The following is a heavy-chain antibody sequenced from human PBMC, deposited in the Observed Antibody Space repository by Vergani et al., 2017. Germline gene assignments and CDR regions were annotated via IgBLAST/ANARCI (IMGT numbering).Heavy chain of an antibody. J-gene: IGHJ5*02. CDR3: AKXREVLWFGVSESRRRPNWFDP. CDR2: ISGSGGST. CDR1: GFTFSSYA. D-gene: IGHD3-10*01. Sequence: EVQLLESGGGLVKPGGSLRLSCAASGFTFSSYAMSWVRQAPGKGLEWVSAISGSGGSTYYADSVKGRFTISRDNSKNTLYLQMNSLRAEDTAVYYCAKXREVLWFGVSESRRRPNWFDPGGQGTLVTVSS. V-gene: IGHV3-23*01.